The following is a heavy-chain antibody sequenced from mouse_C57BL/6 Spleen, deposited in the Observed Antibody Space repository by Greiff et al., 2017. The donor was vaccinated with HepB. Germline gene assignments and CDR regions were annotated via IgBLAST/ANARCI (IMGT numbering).Heavy chain of an antibody. CDR3: ERQNYYGSSYWYFDV. D-gene: IGHD1-1*01. Sequence: DVMLVESGGGLVKPGGSLKLSCAASGFTFSSYTMSWVRQTPEKRLEWVATISGGGGNTYYPDSVKGRFTISRDNAKNTLCLQMSSLRSEATALYYCERQNYYGSSYWYFDVWGTGTTVTVSS. CDR1: GFTFSSYT. J-gene: IGHJ1*03. V-gene: IGHV5-9*01. CDR2: ISGGGGNT.